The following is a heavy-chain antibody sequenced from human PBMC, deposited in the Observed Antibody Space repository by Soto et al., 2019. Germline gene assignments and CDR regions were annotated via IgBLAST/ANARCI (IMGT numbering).Heavy chain of an antibody. CDR3: ASLVAYSSSWYNWFDP. CDR1: GGTFSSYT. CDR2: IIPILGIA. J-gene: IGHJ5*02. V-gene: IGHV1-69*02. D-gene: IGHD6-13*01. Sequence: QVQLVQSGAEVKKPGSSVKVSCKASGGTFSSYTISWVRQAPGQGLEWMGRIIPILGIANYAQKFQGRVTITADKSTSTAYMELSSLRSEDTAVYYCASLVAYSSSWYNWFDPWGQGTLVTVSS.